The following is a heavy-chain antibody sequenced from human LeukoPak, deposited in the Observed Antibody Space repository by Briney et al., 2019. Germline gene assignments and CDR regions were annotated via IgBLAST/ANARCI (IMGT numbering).Heavy chain of an antibody. CDR2: INERGSST. V-gene: IGHV3-74*01. D-gene: IGHD5-12*01. CDR3: AGGRLVAASKAVAIDY. J-gene: IGHJ4*02. CDR1: GFTFSSSW. Sequence: GGSLRLSCAASGFTFSSSWLHWVRQAPGKGLVWVSRINERGSSTSYADSVKGRFTISRDNAKNTLYLQMNSLRADDTAVYYCAGGRLVAASKAVAIDYWGQGTLVTASS.